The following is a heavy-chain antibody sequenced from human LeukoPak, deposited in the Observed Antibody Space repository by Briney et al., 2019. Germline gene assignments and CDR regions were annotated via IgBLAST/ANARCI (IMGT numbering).Heavy chain of an antibody. Sequence: GASVKVSCKASGYTFTSYGISWVRQAPGQGLEWMGWISAYNGNTNYAQKLQGRVTMTTDTSTSTAYMELRSLRSDDTAVYYCARDRDCGGDCYEYYFDYWGQGTLVTVSS. V-gene: IGHV1-18*01. CDR3: ARDRDCGGDCYEYYFDY. D-gene: IGHD2-21*02. CDR1: GYTFTSYG. J-gene: IGHJ4*02. CDR2: ISAYNGNT.